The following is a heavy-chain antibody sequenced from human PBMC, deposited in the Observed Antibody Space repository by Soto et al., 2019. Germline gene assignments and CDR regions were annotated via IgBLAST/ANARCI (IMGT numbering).Heavy chain of an antibody. CDR2: ISWNSGSI. Sequence: GGSLRLSCAASGFTFDDYAMHWVRQAPGKGLEWVSGISWNSGSIGYADSVKGRFTISRDNAKNSLYLQMNSLRAEDTALYYCTKDYGVDFWSGYYTGNYFDYWGQGTLVTVSS. CDR3: TKDYGVDFWSGYYTGNYFDY. CDR1: GFTFDDYA. J-gene: IGHJ4*02. D-gene: IGHD3-3*01. V-gene: IGHV3-9*01.